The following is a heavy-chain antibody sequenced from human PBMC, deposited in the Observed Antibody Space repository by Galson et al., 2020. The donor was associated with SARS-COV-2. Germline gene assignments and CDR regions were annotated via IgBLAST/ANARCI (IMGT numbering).Heavy chain of an antibody. V-gene: IGHV3-23*01. CDR3: AKAATTVTSYRVGRSSSAPPLYWYFDL. D-gene: IGHD4-17*01. Sequence: GESLKISCAASGFTFSSYAMSWVRQAPGKGLEWVSAISGSGGSTYYADSVKGRFTISRDNSKNTLYLQMNSLRAEDTAVYYCAKAATTVTSYRVGRSSSAPPLYWYFDLWGRGTLVTVSS. CDR2: ISGSGGST. CDR1: GFTFSSYA. J-gene: IGHJ2*01.